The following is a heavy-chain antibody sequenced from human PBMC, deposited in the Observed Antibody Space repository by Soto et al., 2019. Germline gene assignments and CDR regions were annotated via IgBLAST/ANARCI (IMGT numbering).Heavy chain of an antibody. Sequence: QVQLQESGPGLVKPSETLSLTCTVSGGSVSSGSYYWSWIRQPPGKGLEWIGYSYYSGSTNYNPSLKTRVTISVDTSKNQFSLNLSSVTAEDTAVYYCARGYTLAAAGNDNWFDPCGQGTLVTVSS. D-gene: IGHD6-13*01. CDR2: SYYSGST. J-gene: IGHJ5*02. CDR1: GGSVSSGSYY. V-gene: IGHV4-61*01. CDR3: ARGYTLAAAGNDNWFDP.